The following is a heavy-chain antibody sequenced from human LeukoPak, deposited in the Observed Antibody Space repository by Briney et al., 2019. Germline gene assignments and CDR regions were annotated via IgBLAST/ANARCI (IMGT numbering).Heavy chain of an antibody. CDR1: GYTFSGYY. D-gene: IGHD2-8*01. Sequence: GASVKVSCKASGYTFSGYYMHWVRQPPGQGLEWMGWINPNSGGTNYAQKFQGRVTMTRDTSISTAYMELSRLRSDDTAVYYCARGENVLMVYASDLNFDYWGQGTLVTVSS. CDR3: ARGENVLMVYASDLNFDY. V-gene: IGHV1-2*02. J-gene: IGHJ4*02. CDR2: INPNSGGT.